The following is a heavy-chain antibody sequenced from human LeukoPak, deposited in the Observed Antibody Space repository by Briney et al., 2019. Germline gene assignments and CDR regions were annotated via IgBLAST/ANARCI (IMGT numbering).Heavy chain of an antibody. Sequence: PGGSLRLSCAASGFTFSSYAMSWVRQAPGKGLEWVSAISGSGGSTYYADSVKGRFTISRDNSKNTLYPQMNSLRAEDTAVYYCAKDRFNTIAFYFDYWGQGTLVTVSS. J-gene: IGHJ4*02. CDR3: AKDRFNTIAFYFDY. V-gene: IGHV3-23*01. CDR1: GFTFSSYA. CDR2: ISGSGGST. D-gene: IGHD3-22*01.